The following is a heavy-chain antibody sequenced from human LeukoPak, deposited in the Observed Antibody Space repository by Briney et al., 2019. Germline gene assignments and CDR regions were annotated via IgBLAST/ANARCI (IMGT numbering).Heavy chain of an antibody. CDR2: FDPEDGET. CDR1: GITLNDLS. CDR3: ATDGIPGATTTLDY. D-gene: IGHD1-26*01. V-gene: IGHV1-24*01. J-gene: IGHJ4*02. Sequence: ASVRVSCKVSGITLNDLSIQWVRQAPGKGLEWMGGFDPEDGETIYAPKFQARVTMTQDTYEDTAYMELSSLRSEDTAVYYCATDGIPGATTTLDYWGQGTLVTDSS.